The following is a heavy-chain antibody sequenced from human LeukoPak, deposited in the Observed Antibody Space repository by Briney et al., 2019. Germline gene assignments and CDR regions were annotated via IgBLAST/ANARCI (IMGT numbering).Heavy chain of an antibody. D-gene: IGHD1-26*01. CDR1: GYTFTSYY. CDR2: IIPIFGTA. V-gene: IGHV1-69*13. CDR3: ARRGRGTFDY. Sequence: SVKVSCKASGYTFTSYYMHWVRQAPGQGLEWMGGIIPIFGTANYAQKFQGRVTITADESTSTAYMELSSLRSEDTAVYYCARRGRGTFDYWGQGTLVTVSS. J-gene: IGHJ4*02.